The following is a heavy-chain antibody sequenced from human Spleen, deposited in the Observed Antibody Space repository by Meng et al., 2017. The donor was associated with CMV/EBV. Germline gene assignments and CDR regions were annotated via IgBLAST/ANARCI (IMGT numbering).Heavy chain of an antibody. CDR3: ARVSVVVAATFWFDP. D-gene: IGHD2-15*01. J-gene: IGHJ5*02. Sequence: QVQVGQSGAEVKKPGASVKVSCKASGYTFTSYGISWVRQAPGQGLEWMGWISAYNGNTNYAQKLQGRVTMTTDTSTSTAYMELRSLRSDDTAVYYCARVSVVVAATFWFDPWGQGTLVTVSS. CDR1: GYTFTSYG. CDR2: ISAYNGNT. V-gene: IGHV1-18*01.